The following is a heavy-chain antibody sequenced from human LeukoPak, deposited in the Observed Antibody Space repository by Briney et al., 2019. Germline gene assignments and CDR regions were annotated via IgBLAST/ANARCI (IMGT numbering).Heavy chain of an antibody. Sequence: GGSLRLSCAASGFTFSLSAMTWVRQPPGKGLEWVATVSNSGAAKYYADSVKGRFSISRDNANNTVSLEMRNLRTDDTAIYYCAKEAFRPALLDFWGQGSLATVSS. CDR2: VSNSGAAK. J-gene: IGHJ4*02. CDR3: AKEAFRPALLDF. CDR1: GFTFSLSA. V-gene: IGHV3-23*01. D-gene: IGHD2-21*01.